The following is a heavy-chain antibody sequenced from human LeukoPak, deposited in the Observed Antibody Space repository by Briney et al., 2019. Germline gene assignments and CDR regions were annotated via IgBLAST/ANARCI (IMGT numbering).Heavy chain of an antibody. D-gene: IGHD3-10*01. J-gene: IGHJ4*02. CDR3: ARDSGGSGSYN. V-gene: IGHV1-69*13. CDR1: GGTFSGYA. CDR2: IIPIFGTA. Sequence: ASVKVSCKASGGTFSGYAISWVRQAPGQGLEWMGGIIPIFGTANYAQKFQGRVTITADESTSTAYMELSSLRSEDTAVYYCARDSGGSGSYNWGQGTLVTVSS.